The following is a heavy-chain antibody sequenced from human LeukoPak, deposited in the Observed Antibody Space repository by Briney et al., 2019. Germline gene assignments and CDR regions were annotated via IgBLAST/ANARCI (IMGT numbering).Heavy chain of an antibody. CDR1: GFTFSGYS. Sequence: GGSLRLSCAASGFTFSGYSMNWVRQAPGKGLEWVSSISSSSSYIYYADSVKGRFTISRDNAKNSLYLQMNSLRAEDTAVYYCARDRIAAHGFYMDVWGKGTTVTVSS. V-gene: IGHV3-21*01. J-gene: IGHJ6*03. D-gene: IGHD6-6*01. CDR3: ARDRIAAHGFYMDV. CDR2: ISSSSSYI.